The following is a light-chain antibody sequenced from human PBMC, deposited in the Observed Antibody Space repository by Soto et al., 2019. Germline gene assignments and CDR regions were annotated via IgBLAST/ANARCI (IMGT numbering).Light chain of an antibody. CDR1: QSISSW. J-gene: IGKJ1*01. CDR3: QQYNSWWT. CDR2: DAS. V-gene: IGKV1-5*01. Sequence: DIQMTQSPSTVSASVGDRVTITCRASQSISSWLAWYQQKPGKAPKLLIYDASSLESGVPSRFSGSGSGTEFTLTISSLQPDDFATYYCQQYNSWWTFGQGTKVDI.